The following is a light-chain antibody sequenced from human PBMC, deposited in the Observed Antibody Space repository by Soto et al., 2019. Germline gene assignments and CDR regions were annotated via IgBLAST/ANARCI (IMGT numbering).Light chain of an antibody. V-gene: IGKV3-11*01. J-gene: IGKJ5*01. CDR1: QSVSSY. CDR2: DAS. Sequence: EIVLTQSPATLSLSPGERATLSCRASQSVSSYLAWYQQKPGQAPRLLIYDASNRATGIPARFSGSGSGTDFHLTISSLEPEDFAVYYCQQRINWPITFGQGTRLEIK. CDR3: QQRINWPIT.